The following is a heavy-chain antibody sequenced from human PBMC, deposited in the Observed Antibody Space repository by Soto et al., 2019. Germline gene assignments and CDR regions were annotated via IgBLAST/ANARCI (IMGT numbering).Heavy chain of an antibody. CDR2: IPYTGGST. J-gene: IGHJ6*02. CDR3: ASGRGRYFYYGIDV. D-gene: IGHD1-26*01. V-gene: IGHV3-23*01. Sequence: HPGGSLRLXCAASGFTFSNYAMTWVRQAPGKGLEWVSSIPYTGGSTYYADSVKGRFTISRDNSKNTLYLQMNSLRAEDTAVYYCASGRGRYFYYGIDVWGQGTTVPVPS. CDR1: GFTFSNYA.